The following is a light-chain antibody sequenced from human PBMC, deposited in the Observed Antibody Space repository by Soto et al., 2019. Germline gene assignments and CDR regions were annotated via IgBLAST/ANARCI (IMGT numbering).Light chain of an antibody. CDR1: QSVTSSY. CDR2: GAS. J-gene: IGKJ4*01. V-gene: IGKV3-20*01. CDR3: QQYGSSPLT. Sequence: EIVSTQSPGTLSLSPGERATLSCRASQSVTSSYLAWYQQKPGQAPRLLIYGASSRATGIPDRFSGSGSGTDFTLTISRLEPEDFEVYYCQQYGSSPLTFGGGTKVEIK.